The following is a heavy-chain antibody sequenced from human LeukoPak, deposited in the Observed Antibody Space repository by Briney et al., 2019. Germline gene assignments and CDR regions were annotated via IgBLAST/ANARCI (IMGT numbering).Heavy chain of an antibody. CDR2: IKEDGSEK. V-gene: IGHV3-7*05. Sequence: GGSLRLSCAASGFTFSNYWMTWVRQAPGKGLEYVVNIKEDGSEKYYVDSVKGRFTIPRDNAKNSLYLQMSSLRGDDTAVYYCVRDCGFHTFDFWGQGTLVTVSS. D-gene: IGHD2-21*01. J-gene: IGHJ4*02. CDR1: GFTFSNYW. CDR3: VRDCGFHTFDF.